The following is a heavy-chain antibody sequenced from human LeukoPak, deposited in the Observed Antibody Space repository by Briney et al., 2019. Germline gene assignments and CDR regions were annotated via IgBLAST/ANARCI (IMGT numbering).Heavy chain of an antibody. D-gene: IGHD3-16*01. CDR2: IIPIFGTA. Sequence: SVKVSCKASGGTFSSYAISWVRQAPGQGLEWMGGIIPIFGTANHAQKFQGRVTITTDESTSTAYMELSSLRSEDTAVYYCARGQGGASYYYYYTDVWGKGTTVTVSS. J-gene: IGHJ6*03. CDR1: GGTFSSYA. V-gene: IGHV1-69*05. CDR3: ARGQGGASYYYYYTDV.